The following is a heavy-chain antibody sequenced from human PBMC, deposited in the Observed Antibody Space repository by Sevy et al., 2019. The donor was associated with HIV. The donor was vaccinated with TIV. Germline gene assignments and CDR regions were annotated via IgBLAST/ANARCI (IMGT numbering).Heavy chain of an antibody. J-gene: IGHJ6*02. CDR3: TRDRTYSSGWLGNYYYDMDV. V-gene: IGHV1-2*04. CDR2: INPNTGGT. CDR1: GYTFTGYY. D-gene: IGHD6-19*01. Sequence: ASVTVSCKASGYTFTGYYIHWVRQAPGQGLEWMGWINPNTGGTNFAQKFQGWVTMTRDTSITTAYMELSGLRSDDTAVYYCTRDRTYSSGWLGNYYYDMDVWGQGTTVTVSS.